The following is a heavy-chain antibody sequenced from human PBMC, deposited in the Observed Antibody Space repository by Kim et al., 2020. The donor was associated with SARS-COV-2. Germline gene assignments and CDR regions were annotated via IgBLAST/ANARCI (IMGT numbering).Heavy chain of an antibody. D-gene: IGHD2-21*02. CDR2: VNSDGSTT. CDR1: GFTFSSYW. J-gene: IGHJ6*02. CDR3: ARDPRDGDRYMDV. V-gene: IGHV3-74*01. Sequence: GGSLRLSCAASGFTFSSYWMHWVRQAPGKGLVWVSRVNSDGSTTNYADSVKGRFTISRDNANNTLYLQMNSLRAEDTAVYYCARDPRDGDRYMDVWGQGTTVTVSS.